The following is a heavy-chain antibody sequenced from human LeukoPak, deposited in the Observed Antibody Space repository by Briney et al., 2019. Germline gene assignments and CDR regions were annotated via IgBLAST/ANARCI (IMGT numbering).Heavy chain of an antibody. J-gene: IGHJ4*02. Sequence: PGGSLRLSCAASGVTFSSYGMHWVRQAPGKGLEWVAVISYDESNKYYADSVKGRFTISRDNSKNTLYLQMNSLRAEDTAVYYCALRDGYNLYYFDYWGQGTLVTVSS. CDR3: ALRDGYNLYYFDY. CDR1: GVTFSSYG. V-gene: IGHV3-30*03. CDR2: ISYDESNK. D-gene: IGHD5-24*01.